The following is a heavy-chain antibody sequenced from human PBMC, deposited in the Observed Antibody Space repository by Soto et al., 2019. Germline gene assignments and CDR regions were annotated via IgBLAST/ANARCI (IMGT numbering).Heavy chain of an antibody. J-gene: IGHJ3*02. CDR2: IRTATYGGTT. CDR3: AGAVRLSGDAFDI. CDR1: GFTLSGHP. V-gene: IGHV3-49*03. D-gene: IGHD3-10*01. Sequence: GXSLRLSCRASGFTLSGHPMSWLRQAPVNGLEWLAYIRTATYGGTTEYAASVRDRFTISRDDAESIASLQMNSLRTEDTAIYYCAGAVRLSGDAFDIWGQGTMVTVSS.